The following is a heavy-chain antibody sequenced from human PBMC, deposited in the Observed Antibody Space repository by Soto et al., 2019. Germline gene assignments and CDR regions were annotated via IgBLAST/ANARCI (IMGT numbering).Heavy chain of an antibody. Sequence: ASVKVSCKASGYTLSRYAISWVRQAPGQGLEWMGRIIPILGIANYAQKFQGRVTITADKSTSTAYMELSSLRSEDTAVYYCAVFTVVRGVIILEGDYWGQGTLVTVSS. D-gene: IGHD3-10*01. CDR2: IIPILGIA. CDR3: AVFTVVRGVIILEGDY. J-gene: IGHJ4*02. V-gene: IGHV1-69*04. CDR1: GYTLSRYA.